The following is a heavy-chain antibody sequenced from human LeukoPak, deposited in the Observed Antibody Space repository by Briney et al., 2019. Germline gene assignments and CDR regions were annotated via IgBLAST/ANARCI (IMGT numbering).Heavy chain of an antibody. CDR2: INPSGGST. J-gene: IGHJ4*02. CDR3: ARTQNGYCSGGSCYPFDY. V-gene: IGHV1-46*01. CDR1: GYTFTSYY. D-gene: IGHD2-15*01. Sequence: ASVKVSCKASGYTFTSYYMHWVRQAAGQGLEWMGIINPSGGSTSYAQKFQGRVTMTRDTSTSTVYMELSSLRSEDTAVYYCARTQNGYCSGGSCYPFDYWGQGTLVTVSS.